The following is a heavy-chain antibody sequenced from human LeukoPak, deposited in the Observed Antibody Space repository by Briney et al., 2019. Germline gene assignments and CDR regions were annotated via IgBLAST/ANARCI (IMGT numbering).Heavy chain of an antibody. J-gene: IGHJ4*02. Sequence: SENLSLTCTVSGGSISSYYWSWIRQPPGKGLEWIGSIYYSGSTYYNPSLKSRVTISVDTSKNQFSLKLSSVTAADTAVYYCARSVPAATVDYWGQGTLVTVSS. CDR2: IYYSGST. V-gene: IGHV4-59*05. CDR1: GGSISSYY. CDR3: ARSVPAATVDY. D-gene: IGHD2-2*01.